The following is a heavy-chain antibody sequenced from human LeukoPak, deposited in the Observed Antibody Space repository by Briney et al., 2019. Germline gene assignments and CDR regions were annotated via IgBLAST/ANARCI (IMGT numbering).Heavy chain of an antibody. Sequence: GGSLRLSCAASGFTFDDYAMHWVRQAPGKGLEWVSLISWDGGSTYYADSVKGRFTISRDNSKNTLYMQMSSLRAEDTAVYYCAKDGLRGYSYGYRVSVVRFDYWGQGTLVTVSS. CDR2: ISWDGGST. J-gene: IGHJ4*02. D-gene: IGHD5-18*01. CDR1: GFTFDDYA. CDR3: AKDGLRGYSYGYRVSVVRFDY. V-gene: IGHV3-43D*03.